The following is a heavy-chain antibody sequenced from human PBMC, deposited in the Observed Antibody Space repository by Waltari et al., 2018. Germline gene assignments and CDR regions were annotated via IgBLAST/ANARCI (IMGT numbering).Heavy chain of an antibody. Sequence: QVQLQESGPGLVKPSETLSLTCAVSGYSISSGYYWGWIRQPPGKGLEGMGGIYQSGSTYYNPSLKSRVTISVDTAKNQFSLKLSSVTAADTAVYYCARSSPYSGSYQGYYFDYWGQGTLVTVSS. CDR2: IYQSGST. D-gene: IGHD1-26*01. CDR3: ARSSPYSGSYQGYYFDY. J-gene: IGHJ4*02. CDR1: GYSISSGYY. V-gene: IGHV4-38-2*01.